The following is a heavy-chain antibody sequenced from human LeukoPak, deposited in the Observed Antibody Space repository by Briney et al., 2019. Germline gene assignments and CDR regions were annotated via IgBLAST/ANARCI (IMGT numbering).Heavy chain of an antibody. V-gene: IGHV4-34*01. CDR3: ARGPEDQSDSSSLPFDY. CDR2: INHSGSI. J-gene: IGHJ4*02. Sequence: SETLSLTHAGYGGSFSGYYWSWIRQPPGKGLEWIGEINHSGSINYNPSLKSRVTISVDTSKNQFSLKLSSVTAADTAVYYCARGPEDQSDSSSLPFDYWGQGTLVTVPS. CDR1: GGSFSGYY. D-gene: IGHD6-6*01.